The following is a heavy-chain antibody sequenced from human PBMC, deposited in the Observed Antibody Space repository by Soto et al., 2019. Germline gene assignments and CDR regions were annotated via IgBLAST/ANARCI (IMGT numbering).Heavy chain of an antibody. CDR3: ARDADTTGHYSHFDL. D-gene: IGHD3-9*01. V-gene: IGHV3-33*08. J-gene: IGHJ4*02. CDR2: MHTGGNEK. CDR1: GFTFSYYG. Sequence: QVQLVESGGGVVQPGGSLRLSCAASGFTFSYYGFHWVRQAPGKGLEWVAVMHTGGNEKYYVGSVKGRFTVSRDDSRNMVYREMSGVRAEDTAEYFCARDADTTGHYSHFDLWGGGALVAVS.